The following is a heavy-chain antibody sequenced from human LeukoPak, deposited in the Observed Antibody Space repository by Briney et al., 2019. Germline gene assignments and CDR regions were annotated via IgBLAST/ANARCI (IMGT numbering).Heavy chain of an antibody. Sequence: GGTLRLSCAASGFTFSSYGMSWVRQAPGKGLEWVSAISGSGGSTYYADSVKGRFTISRDNSKNTLYLQMNSLRAEDTAVYYCAKGITPLSYGDYLDYWGQGTLVTVSS. CDR1: GFTFSSYG. J-gene: IGHJ4*02. V-gene: IGHV3-23*01. CDR3: AKGITPLSYGDYLDY. D-gene: IGHD4-17*01. CDR2: ISGSGGST.